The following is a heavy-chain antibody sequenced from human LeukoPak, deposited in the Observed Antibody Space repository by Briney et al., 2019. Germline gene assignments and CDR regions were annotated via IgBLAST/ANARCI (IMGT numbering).Heavy chain of an antibody. Sequence: SETLSLTCTVAGGSISSYYCSWIRQPPGKGREWTGYSYYSGSSNYNPSLKSRVTISVDTSKNQFSLKLSSVTAADTAVYYCARTGYSSGWYRNDAFDIWGQGTMVTVSS. J-gene: IGHJ3*02. D-gene: IGHD6-19*01. V-gene: IGHV4-59*01. CDR1: GGSISSYY. CDR2: SYYSGSS. CDR3: ARTGYSSGWYRNDAFDI.